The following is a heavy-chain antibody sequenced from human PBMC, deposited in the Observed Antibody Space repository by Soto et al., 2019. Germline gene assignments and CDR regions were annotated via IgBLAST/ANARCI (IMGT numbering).Heavy chain of an antibody. CDR2: IYPGDSDT. J-gene: IGHJ4*02. CDR1: GYSFNTYW. D-gene: IGHD1-1*01. V-gene: IGHV5-51*01. CDR3: ARQETTSPLDY. Sequence: LKISCKGSGYSFNTYWIGWVRQMPGKGLEWMGIIYPGDSDTRYSPAFQGHVTISADKSSSTAYLQWSSLEASDTAIYYCARQETTSPLDYWDQGTLVTVS.